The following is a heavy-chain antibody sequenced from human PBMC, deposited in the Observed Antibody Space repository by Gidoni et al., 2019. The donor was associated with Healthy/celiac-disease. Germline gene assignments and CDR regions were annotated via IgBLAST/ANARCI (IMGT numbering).Heavy chain of an antibody. V-gene: IGHV3-23*01. J-gene: IGHJ4*02. CDR1: GFTFSSYA. CDR2: SSGSGGST. CDR3: AKADRYDYIWR. Sequence: ELQLLESGGGLVQPGGSLRLSCAASGFTFSSYAMIWVRQAPGKGLEWVSASSGSGGSTYYADSVKVRFTISRDNSKNTLYLQMNSLRAEDTAVYYCAKADRYDYIWRWGQGTLVTVSS. D-gene: IGHD3-16*01.